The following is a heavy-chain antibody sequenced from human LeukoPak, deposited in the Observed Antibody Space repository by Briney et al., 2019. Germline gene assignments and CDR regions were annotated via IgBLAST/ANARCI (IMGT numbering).Heavy chain of an antibody. CDR1: GYTFTGYY. D-gene: IGHD1-26*01. CDR3: ARDHLYSGSYLGY. J-gene: IGHJ4*02. V-gene: IGHV1-2*02. Sequence: ASVKVSCKASGYTFTGYYMHWVRQAPGQGLEWMGWINPNSGGTNYAQKFQGRVTMTRDTSISTAYMELSRLRSDDTAVYYCARDHLYSGSYLGYWGQGTLVTVSS. CDR2: INPNSGGT.